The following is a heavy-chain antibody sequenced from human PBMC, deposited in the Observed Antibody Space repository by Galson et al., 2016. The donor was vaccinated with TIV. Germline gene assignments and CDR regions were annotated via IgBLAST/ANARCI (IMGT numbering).Heavy chain of an antibody. CDR1: GDSVSGPNYY. V-gene: IGHV4-39*02. Sequence: LSLTCTVSGDSVSGPNYYWGWIRQPPGKGLEWIGYIYYTGSAYYNPSLKSRVTILVDTSHNHFTLRLRSVTAADTAVYYCARPSRYNWNGNIDHWGQGALVTVSS. CDR2: IYYTGSA. CDR3: ARPSRYNWNGNIDH. J-gene: IGHJ4*02. D-gene: IGHD1-20*01.